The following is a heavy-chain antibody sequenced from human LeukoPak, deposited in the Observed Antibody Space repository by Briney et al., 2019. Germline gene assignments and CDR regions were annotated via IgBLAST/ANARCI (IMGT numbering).Heavy chain of an antibody. CDR1: GFTFSSYD. Sequence: PGRSLRLSCGASGFTFSSYDMHWVRQAPGKGLEWVAVISYDGSKKYYADSVKGRFTISRDNSKNTLYLQMNSLRAEDTAVYYCAKSRSRNMLTFGGVENWFDPWGQGTLVTVSS. CDR3: AKSRSRNMLTFGGVENWFDP. J-gene: IGHJ5*02. CDR2: ISYDGSKK. D-gene: IGHD3-16*01. V-gene: IGHV3-30*18.